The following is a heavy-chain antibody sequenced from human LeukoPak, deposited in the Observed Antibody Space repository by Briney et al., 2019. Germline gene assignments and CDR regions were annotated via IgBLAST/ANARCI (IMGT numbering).Heavy chain of an antibody. J-gene: IGHJ4*02. CDR1: GYTFTDYP. D-gene: IGHD3-10*01. CDR2: INAGNGDT. V-gene: IGHV1-3*01. CDR3: ARNMDDSGTPGY. Sequence: ASVKVSCKASGYTFTDYPMHWVRQAPGQGLEWMGWINAGNGDTKYSQKFQGRVTITRDTSASTAYMELSSLRSEDASVYYCARNMDDSGTPGYWGQGTLVTVSS.